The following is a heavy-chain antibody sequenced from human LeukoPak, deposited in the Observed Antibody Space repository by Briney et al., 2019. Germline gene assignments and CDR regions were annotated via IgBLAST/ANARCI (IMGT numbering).Heavy chain of an antibody. CDR1: GLTFSGSD. J-gene: IGHJ4*02. CDR2: VRSKANNYAT. CDR3: ATVPTCTSCYAYYFDY. V-gene: IGHV3-73*01. Sequence: GGSLRLSCTTSGLTFSGSDMYWVRQASGKGLEWVGRVRSKANNYATAYAASVKGRFTISRDDSKNTAYLQMNSLKTEDTAVYYCATVPTCTSCYAYYFDYWGQGTLVTVSS. D-gene: IGHD2-2*01.